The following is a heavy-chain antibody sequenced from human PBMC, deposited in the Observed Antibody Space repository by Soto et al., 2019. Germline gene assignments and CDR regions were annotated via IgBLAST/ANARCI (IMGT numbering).Heavy chain of an antibody. CDR3: ARVAAAAPEGNYYYYYGMDV. Sequence: PGGSLRLSCAASGFTFSSYGMHWVRQAPGKGLEWVAVIWYDGSNKYYADSVKGRFTISRDNSKNTLYLQMNSLRAEDTAVYYCARVAAAAPEGNYYYYYGMDVWGQGTTVTVSS. CDR1: GFTFSSYG. CDR2: IWYDGSNK. J-gene: IGHJ6*02. D-gene: IGHD6-13*01. V-gene: IGHV3-33*01.